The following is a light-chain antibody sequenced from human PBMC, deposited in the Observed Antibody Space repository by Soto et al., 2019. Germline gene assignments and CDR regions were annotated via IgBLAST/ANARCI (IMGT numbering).Light chain of an antibody. CDR2: GAS. CDR1: QSVSSSY. V-gene: IGKV3-20*01. CDR3: QQYGSSPGRT. J-gene: IGKJ1*01. Sequence: EIVLTQSPGTLSLSPGERATLSCRASQSVSSSYLAWYQQKPGQAPRLLIYGASSRATGIPDRFSGSGSGTGFTLTISRLEPEDFAVYYCQQYGSSPGRTFGQGTKVDIK.